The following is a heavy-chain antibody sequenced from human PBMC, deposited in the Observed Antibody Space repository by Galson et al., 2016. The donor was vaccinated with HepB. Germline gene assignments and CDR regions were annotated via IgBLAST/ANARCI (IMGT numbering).Heavy chain of an antibody. Sequence: SLRLSCAASEFTFENYAMHWVRLLPGKGLQWVSLEWVSGVSWNSGAIEYADSVRGRFTISRDNAKNSLYLHMDPLRPEDTALYFCARGRGYFLADGFDLWGPGTLVTVSS. J-gene: IGHJ3*01. CDR2: VSWNSGAI. V-gene: IGHV3-9*01. D-gene: IGHD2-2*03. CDR1: EFTFENYA. CDR3: ARGRGYFLADGFDL.